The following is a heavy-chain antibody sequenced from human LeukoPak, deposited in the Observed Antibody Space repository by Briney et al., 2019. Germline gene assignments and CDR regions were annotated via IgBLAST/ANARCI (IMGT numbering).Heavy chain of an antibody. CDR3: ARRGYSPGAFDI. D-gene: IGHD2-15*01. J-gene: IGHJ3*02. V-gene: IGHV3-21*01. CDR2: ISSSSSYI. Sequence: GGSLRLSCAASGFTFSSYSMNWVRQAPGKGLEWVSSISSSSSYIYYAVSVKGRFTISRDNAKNSLYLQMNSLRAEDTAVYYCARRGYSPGAFDIWGQGTMVTVSS. CDR1: GFTFSSYS.